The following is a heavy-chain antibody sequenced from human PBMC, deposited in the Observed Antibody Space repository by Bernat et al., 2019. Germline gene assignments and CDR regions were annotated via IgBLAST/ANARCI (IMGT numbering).Heavy chain of an antibody. J-gene: IGHJ4*02. CDR1: GFTFSGCW. CDR2: ITNDGSTT. Sequence: EVQLVESGGGLVQPGGSLRLSCAASGFTFSGCWMQWVRQAPGKGLVWVAHITNDGSTTTYADSVRGRFTISRDNAKNTLDLQMNSLRVEDTAVYYCVRDYGGIVHWGQGSLVTVSS. CDR3: VRDYGGIVH. V-gene: IGHV3-74*01. D-gene: IGHD3-16*01.